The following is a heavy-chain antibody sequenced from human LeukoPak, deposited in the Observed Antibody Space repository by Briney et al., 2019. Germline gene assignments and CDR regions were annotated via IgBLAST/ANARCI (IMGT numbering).Heavy chain of an antibody. D-gene: IGHD3-22*01. J-gene: IGHJ3*02. Sequence: ASVKVSCKVSGYTLTELSMHWVRQAPGKGLEWMGGFDPEDGETIYAQKLQGRVTMTTDTSTSTAYMELRSLRSDDTAVYYCARGEVVYDAFDIWGQGTMVTVSS. CDR3: ARGEVVYDAFDI. CDR1: GYTLTELS. V-gene: IGHV1-24*01. CDR2: FDPEDGET.